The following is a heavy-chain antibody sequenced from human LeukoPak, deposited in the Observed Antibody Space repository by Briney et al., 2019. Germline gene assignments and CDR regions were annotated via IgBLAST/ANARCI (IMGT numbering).Heavy chain of an antibody. J-gene: IGHJ4*02. D-gene: IGHD3-10*01. CDR2: ISHDGSNK. V-gene: IGHV3-30*18. Sequence: TGGSLRLSCAASGFTFSSYGMHWVRQAPGKGLEWVAVISHDGSNKYYADSVKGRFTISGDNSKNTLYLQMNSLRAEDTAVYYCAKDLIWFGELLWGADYWGQGTLVTVSS. CDR3: AKDLIWFGELLWGADY. CDR1: GFTFSSYG.